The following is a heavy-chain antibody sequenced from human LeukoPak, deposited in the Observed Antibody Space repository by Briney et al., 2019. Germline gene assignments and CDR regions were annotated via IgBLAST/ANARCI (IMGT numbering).Heavy chain of an antibody. CDR1: GGSIISDSYY. CDR2: AYYNGET. V-gene: IGHV4-39*07. J-gene: IGHJ5*02. CDR3: ARDSRYDSSGHAP. Sequence: SETLSLTCTVSGGSIISDSYYWAWIRQLPGKGLEWIGSAYYNGETYYNPSLKSRVTISVDTSKSQFSLKLSSVTAADTAIYFCARDSRYDSSGHAPWGQGSLVTVSS. D-gene: IGHD3-22*01.